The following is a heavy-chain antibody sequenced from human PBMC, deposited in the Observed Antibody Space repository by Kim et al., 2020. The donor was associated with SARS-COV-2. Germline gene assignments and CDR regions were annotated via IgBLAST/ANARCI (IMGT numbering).Heavy chain of an antibody. J-gene: IGHJ3*02. D-gene: IGHD3-10*02. CDR2: VST. Sequence: VSTNYNPSLKSRVTISTDTSKNQLSLKVTSVTAADTAVYYCARDVRGFDIWGRGTMVTVSS. CDR3: ARDVRGFDI. V-gene: IGHV4-59*01.